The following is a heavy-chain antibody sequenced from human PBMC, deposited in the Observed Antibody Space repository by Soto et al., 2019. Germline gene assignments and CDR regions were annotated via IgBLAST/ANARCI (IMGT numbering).Heavy chain of an antibody. D-gene: IGHD3-16*01. V-gene: IGHV3-33*01. CDR2: IWNDGSNK. CDR3: ARAVGPFDY. Sequence: QVQLVESGGGVVQPGMSLRLSCAASGFTFSVYGMRWVRQAPGKGLEWVAVIWNDGSNKYYGDSVKGRFTISRDNYKNTLYLYMNSLRADDTAVYYCARAVGPFDYWGQGTLVTVSS. CDR1: GFTFSVYG. J-gene: IGHJ4*02.